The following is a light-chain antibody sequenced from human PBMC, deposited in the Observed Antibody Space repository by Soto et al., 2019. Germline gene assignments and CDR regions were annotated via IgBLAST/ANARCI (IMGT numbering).Light chain of an antibody. J-gene: IGLJ2*01. Sequence: QSALTQPPSASGSPGQSVTISCTGTSSDVGTYNFISWYQQHPGNAPKLLIYEVTKRPSGVPDRFSGSKSANTASLTVSGLQAEDEADYYCSSYGGRNSVLLGGGTKLTVL. CDR3: SSYGGRNSVL. V-gene: IGLV2-8*01. CDR2: EVT. CDR1: SSDVGTYNF.